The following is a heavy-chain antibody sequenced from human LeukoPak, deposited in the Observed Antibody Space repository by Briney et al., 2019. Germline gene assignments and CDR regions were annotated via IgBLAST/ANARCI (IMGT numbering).Heavy chain of an antibody. V-gene: IGHV5-10-1*01. CDR2: IDPSDSYT. D-gene: IGHD3-10*01. J-gene: IGHJ4*02. Sequence: WECLRISCKGSGYSFTSYWISWVCQMPGKGLEWMGRIDPSDSYTNYSPSFQGHVTISADKSISTAYLQWSSLKASDTAMYYCARHRDYYGSGSYPDYWGQGTLVTVSS. CDR1: GYSFTSYW. CDR3: ARHRDYYGSGSYPDY.